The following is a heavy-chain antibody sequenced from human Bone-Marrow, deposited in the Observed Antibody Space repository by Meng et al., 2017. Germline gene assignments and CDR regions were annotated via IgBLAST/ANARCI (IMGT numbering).Heavy chain of an antibody. D-gene: IGHD2-8*01. CDR2: IKSKTDGGTT. V-gene: IGHV3-15*01. CDR1: GFTFSNAW. J-gene: IGHJ4*02. Sequence: GESLKISCAASGFTFSNAWMSWVRQAPGKGLEWVGRIKSKTDGGTTDYSAPVKGRFTISRDDSKNTLYLQMNSLRAEDKAVYYCAREVNGVDYWGQGTLVTVSS. CDR3: AREVNGVDY.